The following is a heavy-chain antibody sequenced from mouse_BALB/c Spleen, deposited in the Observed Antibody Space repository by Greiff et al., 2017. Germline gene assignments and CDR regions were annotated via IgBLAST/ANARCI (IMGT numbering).Heavy chain of an antibody. D-gene: IGHD2-4*01. Sequence: VQLQQSGAELVKPGASVKLSCTASGFNIKDTYMHWVKQRPEQGLEWIGRIDPANGNTKYDPKFQGKATITADTSSNTAYLQLSSLTSEDTAVYYCASGDYYDYDGFAYWGQGTLVTVSA. CDR1: GFNIKDTY. CDR2: IDPANGNT. V-gene: IGHV14-3*02. CDR3: ASGDYYDYDGFAY. J-gene: IGHJ3*01.